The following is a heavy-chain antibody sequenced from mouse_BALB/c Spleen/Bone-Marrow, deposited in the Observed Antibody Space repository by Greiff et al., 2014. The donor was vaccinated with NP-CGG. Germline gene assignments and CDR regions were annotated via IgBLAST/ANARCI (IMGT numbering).Heavy chain of an antibody. V-gene: IGHV1-69*02. Sequence: VQLQQSGPQLVRPGASVKLSCKASGYSFTSYWMHWVKQRPGQGLEWIGMIDPSDSETRLNQKFKDKATLTVDKSSSTAYMQLSSPTSKDSAVYYCARELLRLRSAMDYWGQGTSVTVSS. D-gene: IGHD1-2*01. CDR2: IDPSDSET. J-gene: IGHJ4*01. CDR3: ARELLRLRSAMDY. CDR1: GYSFTSYW.